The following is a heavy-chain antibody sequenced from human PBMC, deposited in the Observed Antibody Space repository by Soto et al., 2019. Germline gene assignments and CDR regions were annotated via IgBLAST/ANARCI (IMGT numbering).Heavy chain of an antibody. CDR1: RFTFSNYG. Sequence: GSLRLSCAASRFTFSNYGMQWVRQAPGKRLEWVAVISHDGTVKYYADSVKGRFAISRDNFQNTLDLQMDSLRAEDTAVYYCAKERDTRSSSCFDSWGQGTLVTVSS. CDR2: ISHDGTVK. CDR3: AKERDTRSSSCFDS. D-gene: IGHD5-18*01. V-gene: IGHV3-30*18. J-gene: IGHJ4*02.